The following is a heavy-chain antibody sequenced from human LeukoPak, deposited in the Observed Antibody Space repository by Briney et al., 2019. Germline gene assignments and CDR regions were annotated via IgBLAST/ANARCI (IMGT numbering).Heavy chain of an antibody. CDR3: ARARCGDDCFPPYYFDY. CDR2: ITSSGSTI. V-gene: IGHV3-48*03. D-gene: IGHD2-21*02. CDR1: GFTFNIYE. J-gene: IGHJ4*02. Sequence: GGSLRLSCAASGFTFNIYEMNWVRQAPGKGLEWVSYITSSGSTIHYADSVKGRFTISRDNAKNSLYLQLSSLRAEDTAVYYCARARCGDDCFPPYYFDYWGQETLVTVSS.